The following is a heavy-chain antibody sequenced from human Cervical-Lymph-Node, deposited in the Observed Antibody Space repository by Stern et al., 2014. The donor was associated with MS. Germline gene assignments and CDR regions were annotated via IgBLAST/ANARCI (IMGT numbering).Heavy chain of an antibody. Sequence: QVQLVQSGAEVKKPGASVKVSCKVSGYTLAELSMHWVRQAPGKGLEWMGGFGPEDGQTIYAQKVQGRVPMTDDTSPDTANMEMGSLRSEDTAVYYCATDRDDFRRGYSAPTKGYGLDVWGQGTTVTVTS. CDR2: FGPEDGQT. J-gene: IGHJ6*02. CDR1: GYTLAELS. CDR3: ATDRDDFRRGYSAPTKGYGLDV. V-gene: IGHV1-24*01. D-gene: IGHD3-3*01.